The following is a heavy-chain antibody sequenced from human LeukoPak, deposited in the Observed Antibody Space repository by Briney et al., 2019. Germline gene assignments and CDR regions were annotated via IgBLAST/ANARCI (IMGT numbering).Heavy chain of an antibody. J-gene: IGHJ4*02. CDR3: ARSVAVAGHFDY. V-gene: IGHV1-18*01. CDR1: GYTFTSYG. CDR2: ISAYNGNT. Sequence: GSVKVSCKASGYTFTSYGISWVRQAPGQGLEWMGWISAYNGNTNYAQKFQGRVTMTRNTSISTAYMELSSLRSEDTAVYYCARSVAVAGHFDYWGQGTLVTVSS. D-gene: IGHD6-19*01.